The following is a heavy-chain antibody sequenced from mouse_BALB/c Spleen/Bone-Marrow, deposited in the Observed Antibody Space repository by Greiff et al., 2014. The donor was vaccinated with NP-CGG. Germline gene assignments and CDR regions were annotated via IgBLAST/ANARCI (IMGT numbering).Heavy chain of an antibody. D-gene: IGHD3-3*01. CDR1: GFTFSDYY. V-gene: IGHV5-4*02. Sequence: EVQLQQSGGGLVKPGGSLKLSCAASGFTFSDYYMYWVRQTPERRLEWVATISDGSTYTYYPDSVKGRFTISRDNAKNNLYLQMSSLKSEDTALYYCARDRGVQGCAMDYWGQGTSVTVSS. CDR2: ISDGSTYT. CDR3: ARDRGVQGCAMDY. J-gene: IGHJ4*01.